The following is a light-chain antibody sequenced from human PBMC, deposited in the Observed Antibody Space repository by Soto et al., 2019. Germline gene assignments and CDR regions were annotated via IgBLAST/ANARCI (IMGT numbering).Light chain of an antibody. CDR3: KSYAGSNTYV. V-gene: IGLV2-8*01. CDR2: EVV. CDR1: KTDIGVYDF. J-gene: IGLJ1*01. Sequence: QSLLTQPPSAYGSAGQAVTISCTGTKTDIGVYDFVSWYQHHPGKAPRLIIYEVVQRPSGVPDRFSGSKSGNTASLTVSGLQAADEADYFCKSYAGSNTYVFGSGTKVTVL.